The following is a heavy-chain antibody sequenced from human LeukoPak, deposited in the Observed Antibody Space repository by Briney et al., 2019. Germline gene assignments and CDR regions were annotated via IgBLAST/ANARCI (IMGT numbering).Heavy chain of an antibody. CDR2: INPNSGGT. D-gene: IGHD3-10*01. CDR3: ARESELWFGELFPFGY. CDR1: GYTFTGYY. J-gene: IGHJ4*02. V-gene: IGHV1-2*02. Sequence: GASVKVSCKASGYTFTGYYMHWVRQAPGQGLEWMGWINPNSGGTNYAQKFQGRVTMTRDTSISTAYMELSRLRSDDTAVYYCARESELWFGELFPFGYWGQGTLVTVSS.